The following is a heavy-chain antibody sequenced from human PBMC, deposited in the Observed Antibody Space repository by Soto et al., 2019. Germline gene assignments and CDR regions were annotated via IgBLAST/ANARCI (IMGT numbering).Heavy chain of an antibody. V-gene: IGHV4-34*01. CDR1: GGSFSGYY. Sequence: SETLSLTCAVYGGSFSGYYWSWIRQPPGKGLEWIGEINHSGSTNYNPSLKSRVTISVDTSKNQFSLKLSSVTAADTAVYYCARVVRGSRRASYFDYWGQGTLVTVSS. D-gene: IGHD5-12*01. J-gene: IGHJ4*02. CDR3: ARVVRGSRRASYFDY. CDR2: INHSGST.